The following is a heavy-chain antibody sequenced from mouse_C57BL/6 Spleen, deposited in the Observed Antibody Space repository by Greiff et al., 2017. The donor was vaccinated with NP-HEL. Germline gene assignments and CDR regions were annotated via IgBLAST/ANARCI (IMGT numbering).Heavy chain of an antibody. CDR3: ARDDLYYFDY. CDR2: ISYDGSN. J-gene: IGHJ2*01. CDR1: GYSITSGYY. Sequence: ESGPGLVKPSQSLSLTCSVTGYSITSGYYWNWIRQFPGNKLEWMGYISYDGSNNYNPSLKNRISITRDTSKNQFFLKLNSVTTEDTATYYCARDDLYYFDYWGQGTTLTVSS. V-gene: IGHV3-6*01.